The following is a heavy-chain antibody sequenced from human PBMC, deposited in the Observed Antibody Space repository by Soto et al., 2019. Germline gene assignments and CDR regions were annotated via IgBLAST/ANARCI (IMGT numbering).Heavy chain of an antibody. D-gene: IGHD3-3*01. J-gene: IGHJ4*02. CDR1: GFSFGNYW. CDR2: IKEDGSER. V-gene: IGHV3-7*03. Sequence: GPLRLSCAVSGFSFGNYWMSWVRQAPGKGLEWLASIKEDGSERYYLDSVKGRFTISRDNAKDSLSLQMNSLRGEDTAFYYCARDVGPVTIFGEALSGYFDFWGQGTLVTVSS. CDR3: ARDVGPVTIFGEALSGYFDF.